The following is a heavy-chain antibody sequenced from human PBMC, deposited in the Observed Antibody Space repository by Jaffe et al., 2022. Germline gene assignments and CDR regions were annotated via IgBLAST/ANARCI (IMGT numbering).Heavy chain of an antibody. CDR3: ARDRETPTTYGDVAFDI. D-gene: IGHD4-17*01. J-gene: IGHJ3*02. Sequence: QVQLVQSGAEVKKPGASVKVSCKASGYTFTSYYMHWVRQAPGQGLEWMGIINPSGGSTSYAQKFQGRVTMTRDTSTSTVYMELSSLRSEDTAVYYCARDRETPTTYGDVAFDIWGQGTMVTVSS. CDR1: GYTFTSYY. V-gene: IGHV1-46*01. CDR2: INPSGGST.